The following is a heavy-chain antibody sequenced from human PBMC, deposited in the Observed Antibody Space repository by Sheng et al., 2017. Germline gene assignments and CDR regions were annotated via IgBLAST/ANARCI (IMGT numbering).Heavy chain of an antibody. CDR1: GFTFSDYY. CDR3: ARRFGDFGSYGMDV. V-gene: IGHV3-11*06. D-gene: IGHD3-10*01. J-gene: IGHJ6*02. Sequence: QVQLVESGGGLGQALEGPLRLSCAASGFTFSDYYMSWIRQAPGKGLEWVSYISSSSSYTNYADSVKGRFTISRDNAKNSLYLQMNSLRAEDTAVYYCARRFGDFGSYGMDVWGQGTTVTVSS. CDR2: ISSSSSYT.